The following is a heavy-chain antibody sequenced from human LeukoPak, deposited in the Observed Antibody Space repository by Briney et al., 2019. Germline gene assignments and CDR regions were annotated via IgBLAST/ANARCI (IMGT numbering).Heavy chain of an antibody. V-gene: IGHV1-46*01. CDR1: GYTLTSYY. D-gene: IGHD2-8*01. CDR3: ARSDIVLMIDP. J-gene: IGHJ5*02. Sequence: ASVKVSCKASGYTLTSYYMHWVRQAPGQGLEWMGIINPSGGSTSYAQKFQGRVTMTRDTSTSTVYMELSSLRSEDTAVYYCARSDIVLMIDPWGQGTLVTVSS. CDR2: INPSGGST.